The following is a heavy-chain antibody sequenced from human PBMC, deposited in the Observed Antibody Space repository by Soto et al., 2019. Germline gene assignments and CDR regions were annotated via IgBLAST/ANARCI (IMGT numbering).Heavy chain of an antibody. D-gene: IGHD3-22*01. Sequence: GGSLRLSCAASGFTFSSYAMSWVRQAPGKGLEWVSTISGSGGSTYYADSVKGRFSISRDNSENALYLQMNSMRGEDTAVYYCAKHTTLMVVVAPGTDYWGQGTLVTVSS. CDR3: AKHTTLMVVVAPGTDY. V-gene: IGHV3-23*01. CDR1: GFTFSSYA. CDR2: ISGSGGST. J-gene: IGHJ4*02.